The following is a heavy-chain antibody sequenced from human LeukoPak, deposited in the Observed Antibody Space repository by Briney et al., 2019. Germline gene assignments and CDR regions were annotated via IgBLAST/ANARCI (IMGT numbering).Heavy chain of an antibody. D-gene: IGHD4-11*01. V-gene: IGHV3-9*01. CDR2: ISWNSGSI. J-gene: IGHJ5*02. Sequence: GWSLRLSCAASGFTFDDYAMHWVRQAPGKGLEWVSGISWNSGSIGYADSVKGRFTISRDNAKNSLYLQMNSLRAEDTALYYCAKDNEPEGNYGSWFDPWGQGTLVTVSS. CDR1: GFTFDDYA. CDR3: AKDNEPEGNYGSWFDP.